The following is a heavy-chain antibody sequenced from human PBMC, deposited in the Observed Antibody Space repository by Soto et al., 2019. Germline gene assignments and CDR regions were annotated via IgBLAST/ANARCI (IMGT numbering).Heavy chain of an antibody. CDR2: ISGSGGST. J-gene: IGHJ1*01. CDR1: GFTFSSYA. D-gene: IGHD6-19*01. V-gene: IGHV3-23*01. Sequence: EVQLLESGGGLVQPGGSLRLSCAASGFTFSSYAMSWVRQAPGKGLEWVSAISGSGGSTYYADSVKGRFTISRDNSKNTLYLQMNSLRAEDTAVYYCAKGLRYSSGWYVAEYFQHWGQGTLVTVSS. CDR3: AKGLRYSSGWYVAEYFQH.